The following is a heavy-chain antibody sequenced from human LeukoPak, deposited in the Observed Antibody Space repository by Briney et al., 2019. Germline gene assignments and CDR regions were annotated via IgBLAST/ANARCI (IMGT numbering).Heavy chain of an antibody. J-gene: IGHJ4*02. CDR1: GFTFDDYA. V-gene: IGHV3-9*01. CDR3: ARGVDLNYYFDY. Sequence: PGRSLRLSCAASGFTFDDYAMHWVRQAPGKGLEWVSGISWNSGSIGYADSVKGRFTISRDNAKNSPYLQMNSLRAEDTALYYCARGVDLNYYFDYWGQGTLVTVSS. CDR2: ISWNSGSI. D-gene: IGHD1-20*01.